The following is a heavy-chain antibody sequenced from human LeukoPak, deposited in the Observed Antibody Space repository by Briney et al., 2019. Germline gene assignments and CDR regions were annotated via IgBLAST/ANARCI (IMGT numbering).Heavy chain of an antibody. J-gene: IGHJ4*02. CDR3: ARQKGGVAGLKYYFDY. D-gene: IGHD6-19*01. Sequence: PSETLSLTCTVSGGSISSSTYYWGWIRQPPGKGLEWIGSISYTGTTYYKPSLKSRVTISVDTSKNQFSLNLSSVTAADTAVYYCARQKGGVAGLKYYFDYWGQGTPVTVSS. CDR2: ISYTGTT. V-gene: IGHV4-39*01. CDR1: GGSISSSTYY.